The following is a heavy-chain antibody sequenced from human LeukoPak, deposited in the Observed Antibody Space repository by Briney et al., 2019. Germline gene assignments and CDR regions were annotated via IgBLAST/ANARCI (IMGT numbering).Heavy chain of an antibody. V-gene: IGHV3-7*04. CDR1: GFTFSTSW. J-gene: IGHJ4*02. CDR3: ARGTYYYEF. Sequence: GGSLRLSCAASGFTFSTSWMGWVRQTPGKGLEWVANIKQDGSGETYVDSVKGRFTISRDNAKNSLYLWMTSLTADDTAVYYCARGTYYYEFWGQGTLVIVSS. CDR2: IKQDGSGE. D-gene: IGHD3/OR15-3a*01.